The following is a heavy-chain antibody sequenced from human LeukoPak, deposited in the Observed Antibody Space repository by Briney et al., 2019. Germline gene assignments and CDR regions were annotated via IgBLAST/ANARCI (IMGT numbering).Heavy chain of an antibody. CDR2: IIPIFGTA. J-gene: IGHJ6*03. V-gene: IGHV1-69*05. Sequence: AASVKVSCKASGGTFSSYAISWVRQAPGQGLEWMGGIIPIFGTANYAQKFQGRVTITTDESTSTAYMELSNLRSEDTAVYYCAIFSATAAIGMDVWGKGTTVTVSS. CDR1: GGTFSSYA. D-gene: IGHD2-2*02. CDR3: AIFSATAAIGMDV.